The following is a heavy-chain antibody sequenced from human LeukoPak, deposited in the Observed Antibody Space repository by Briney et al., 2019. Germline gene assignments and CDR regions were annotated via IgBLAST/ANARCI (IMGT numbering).Heavy chain of an antibody. CDR1: GFTVSRNY. J-gene: IGHJ4*02. CDR3: YSMMVVGIRVINDY. V-gene: IGHV3-66*01. Sequence: GRSLRLSCAAYGFTVSRNYMSWVRQAPGKGLEWVSVIYSGGSTYYADSVKGRFTISRDNSKNTLYLQMNSLRAEDTAVYYCYSMMVVGIRVINDYWGQGTLVTVSS. D-gene: IGHD3-22*01. CDR2: IYSGGST.